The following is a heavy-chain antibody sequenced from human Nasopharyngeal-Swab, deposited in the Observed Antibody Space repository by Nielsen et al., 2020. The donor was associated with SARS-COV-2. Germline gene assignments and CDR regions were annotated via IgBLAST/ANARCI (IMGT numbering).Heavy chain of an antibody. CDR3: ARDPHGDSGIDDAFDI. Sequence: GESLKISCAASGFSFSSYWMHWVRQATGKGLVWVSRIKSDGSSTSYADSVKGRFTISRDNAKNTLYLQMNSLRAEDTAVYYCARDPHGDSGIDDAFDIWSQGTMVTVSS. CDR2: IKSDGSST. J-gene: IGHJ3*02. D-gene: IGHD3-10*01. V-gene: IGHV3-74*01. CDR1: GFSFSSYW.